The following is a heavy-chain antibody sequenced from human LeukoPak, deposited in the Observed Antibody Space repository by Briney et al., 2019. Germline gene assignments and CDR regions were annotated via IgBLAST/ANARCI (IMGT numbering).Heavy chain of an antibody. V-gene: IGHV4-59*01. Sequence: SETLSLTCTVSGGSISSYYWSWIRQPPGKGLEWIGYIYYSGSTNYNPSLKSRVTISVDTSKNQFSLKLSSVTAADTAVYYCARAHLEWLSRGRYYYYMDVWGKGTTVTVSS. CDR1: GGSISSYY. CDR3: ARAHLEWLSRGRYYYYMDV. CDR2: IYYSGST. J-gene: IGHJ6*03. D-gene: IGHD3-3*01.